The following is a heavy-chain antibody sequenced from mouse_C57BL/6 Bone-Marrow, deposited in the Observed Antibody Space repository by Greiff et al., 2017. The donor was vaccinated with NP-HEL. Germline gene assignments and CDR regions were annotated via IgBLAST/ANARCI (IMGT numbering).Heavy chain of an antibody. CDR2: IYPGDGDT. CDR1: GYAFSSSW. V-gene: IGHV1-82*01. D-gene: IGHD4-1*01. J-gene: IGHJ4*01. Sequence: QVHVKQSGPELVKPGASVKISCKASGYAFSSSWMNWVKQRPGKGLEWIGRIYPGDGDTNYNGKFKGKATLTADKSSSTAYMQLSSLTSEDSAVYFCARRGNWDAYAMDYWGQGTSVTVSS. CDR3: ARRGNWDAYAMDY.